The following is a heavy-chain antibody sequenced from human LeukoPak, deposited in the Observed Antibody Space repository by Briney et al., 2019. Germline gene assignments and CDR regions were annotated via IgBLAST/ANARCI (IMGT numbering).Heavy chain of an antibody. V-gene: IGHV3-21*01. CDR1: GFTFSSYS. J-gene: IGHJ3*02. CDR3: ARDPGLTGNAFDI. CDR2: ISSSSSYI. D-gene: IGHD1-20*01. Sequence: GGSLRLSCAAPGFTFSSYSMNWVRQAPGKGLEWVSSISSSSSYIYYADSVKGRFTISRDNAKNSLYLQMNSLRAEDTAVYYCARDPGLTGNAFDIWGQGTMVTVSS.